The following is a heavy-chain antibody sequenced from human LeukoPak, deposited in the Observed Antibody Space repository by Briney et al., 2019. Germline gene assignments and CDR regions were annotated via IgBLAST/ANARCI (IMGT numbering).Heavy chain of an antibody. V-gene: IGHV4-39*01. CDR1: GGSISSSSYY. Sequence: SETLSLTCTVSGGSISSSSYYWGWTRQPPGKGLEWIGSIYYSGSTYYNPSLKSRVTISVDTSKNQFSLKLSSVTAADTAVYYCARYLGSSWYYYFDYWGQGTLVTVSS. CDR2: IYYSGST. J-gene: IGHJ4*02. CDR3: ARYLGSSWYYYFDY. D-gene: IGHD6-13*01.